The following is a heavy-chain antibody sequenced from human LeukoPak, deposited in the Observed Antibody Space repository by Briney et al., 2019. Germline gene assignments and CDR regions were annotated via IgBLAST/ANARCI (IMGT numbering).Heavy chain of an antibody. V-gene: IGHV1-46*01. D-gene: IGHD2-21*02. J-gene: IGHJ4*02. CDR2: INPSGGST. CDR3: ATWGGAYCGGDCSYDY. CDR1: GYTFTSYY. Sequence: GASVKVSCKASGYTFTSYYMHWVRQAPGQGLEWMGIINPSGGSTSYAQKFQGRVTKTRDTSTSTVYMELSSLRSEDTAVYYCATWGGAYCGGDCSYDYWGQGTLVAVSS.